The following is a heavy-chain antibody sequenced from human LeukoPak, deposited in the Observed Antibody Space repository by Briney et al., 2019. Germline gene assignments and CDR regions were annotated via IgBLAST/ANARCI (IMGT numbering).Heavy chain of an antibody. CDR1: GFTFSSYG. Sequence: PGGSLRLSCAASGFTFSSYGMHWVRQAPGKGLEWVAFIRYDGSNKYYADSVKGRFTISRDNSKNTLYLQMNSLRAEDTAVYYCASLRFLEWSPTYFDYWGQGTLVTVSS. CDR2: IRYDGSNK. V-gene: IGHV3-30*02. J-gene: IGHJ4*02. CDR3: ASLRFLEWSPTYFDY. D-gene: IGHD3-3*01.